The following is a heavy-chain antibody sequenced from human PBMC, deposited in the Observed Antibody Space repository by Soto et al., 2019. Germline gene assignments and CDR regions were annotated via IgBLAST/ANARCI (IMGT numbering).Heavy chain of an antibody. CDR3: SRGFKTNFDY. CDR2: TYYRSKWYN. J-gene: IGHJ4*02. V-gene: IGHV6-1*01. CDR1: VDSVSSNSAA. Sequence: SQTLSLTCAISVDSVSSNSAAWNWIRQSPSRGLEWLGRTYYRSKWYNDYAISVKSRITINPDTSKNQFSLQLNSVTPDDTAVYYCSRGFKTNFDYWGQGTLVTVS.